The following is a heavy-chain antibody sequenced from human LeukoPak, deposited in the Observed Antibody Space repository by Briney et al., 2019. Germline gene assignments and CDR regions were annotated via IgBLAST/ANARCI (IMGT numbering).Heavy chain of an antibody. CDR3: VRPVVRGVIENYYFDY. CDR1: GFTFSSYE. CDR2: ISSSGSTI. J-gene: IGHJ4*02. D-gene: IGHD3-10*01. Sequence: PGGSLRLSCAASGFTFSSYEMNWVRQAPGKGLEWVSYISSSGSTIYYADSVKGRFTISRDNSKNTLYLQMNSLRAEDTAVYYCVRPVVRGVIENYYFDYWGQGTLVTVSS. V-gene: IGHV3-48*03.